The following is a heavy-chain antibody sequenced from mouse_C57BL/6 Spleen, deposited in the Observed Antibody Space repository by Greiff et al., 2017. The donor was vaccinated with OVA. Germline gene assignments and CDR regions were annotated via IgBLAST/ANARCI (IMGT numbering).Heavy chain of an antibody. J-gene: IGHJ3*01. V-gene: IGHV1-26*01. D-gene: IGHD2-4*01. Sequence: EVQLQQSGPELVKPGASVKISCKASGYTFTDYYMNWVKQSHGKSLEWIGDINPNNGGTSYNQKFKGKATLTVDKSSSTAYMELRSLTSEDSAVFYCARNYDDDGAWFAYWGQGTLVTVSA. CDR3: ARNYDDDGAWFAY. CDR1: GYTFTDYY. CDR2: INPNNGGT.